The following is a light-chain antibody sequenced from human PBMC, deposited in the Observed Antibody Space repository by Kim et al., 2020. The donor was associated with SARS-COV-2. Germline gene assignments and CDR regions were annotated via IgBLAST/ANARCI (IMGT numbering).Light chain of an antibody. J-gene: IGKJ2*01. Sequence: DIQMTQSPSSPSASVGDRVTITCRASQSISGYLNWYQQKPGKAPKLLIHVAYSLQSGVPSRFSGGGSGTDFTLTISSLQPDDFATYYCQQSYSTPYTFGQGTKLEIK. V-gene: IGKV1-39*01. CDR2: VAY. CDR1: QSISGY. CDR3: QQSYSTPYT.